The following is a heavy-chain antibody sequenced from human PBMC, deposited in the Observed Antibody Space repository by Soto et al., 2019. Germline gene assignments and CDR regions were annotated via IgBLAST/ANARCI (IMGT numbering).Heavy chain of an antibody. CDR1: GGSISSSNW. D-gene: IGHD3-22*01. Sequence: QVQLQESGPGLVKPSGTLSLTCAVSGGSISSSNWWSWVRQPPGKGLEWIGEIYHSGSTNYNPSLKSRVTISVDKSKNPFSLKLSSVTAADTAVYYCARGRSLYYYDSSGYYSFDYWGQGTLVTVSS. V-gene: IGHV4-4*02. CDR3: ARGRSLYYYDSSGYYSFDY. J-gene: IGHJ4*02. CDR2: IYHSGST.